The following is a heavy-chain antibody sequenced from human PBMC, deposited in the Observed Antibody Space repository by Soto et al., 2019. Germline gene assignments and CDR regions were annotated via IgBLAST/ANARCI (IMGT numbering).Heavy chain of an antibody. CDR2: ISGGGNDA. CDR3: ARSLFLASTGIEPFDF. V-gene: IGHV3-23*01. CDR1: GFTFSSYA. D-gene: IGHD1-1*01. Sequence: RRLSCTASGFTFSSYAMSWVRQAPGKGLEWVSSISGGGNDAFYADSVKGRFTISRDNSRNTLYLQMNSLRADDTAVHYCARSLFLASTGIEPFDFWGRGTLVTVSS. J-gene: IGHJ4*02.